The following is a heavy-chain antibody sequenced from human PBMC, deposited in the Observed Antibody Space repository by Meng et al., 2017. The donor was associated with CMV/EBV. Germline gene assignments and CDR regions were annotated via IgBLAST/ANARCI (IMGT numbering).Heavy chain of an antibody. J-gene: IGHJ4*02. CDR3: ARTHYGPGMWLEAGGGY. Sequence: GGSLRLSCVASGFTFSGYAMHWVRQPPGKGLDWVAVISSSDGAIKYYADSVKGRFTITRDNSKNTLYLQMNTLRAEDTAVYYCARTHYGPGMWLEAGGGYWGQGTLVTVSS. V-gene: IGHV3-30-3*01. CDR1: GFTFSGYA. D-gene: IGHD3-10*01. CDR2: ISSSDGAIK.